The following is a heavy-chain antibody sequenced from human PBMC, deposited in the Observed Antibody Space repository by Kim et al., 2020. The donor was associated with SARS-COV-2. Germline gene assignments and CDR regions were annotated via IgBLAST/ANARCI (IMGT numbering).Heavy chain of an antibody. CDR3: ATGQLQGYYYYYYGMDV. V-gene: IGHV1-24*01. D-gene: IGHD2-2*01. CDR1: GYTLTELS. CDR2: FDPEDGET. J-gene: IGHJ6*02. Sequence: ASVKVSCKVSGYTLTELSMHWVRQAPGKGLEWMGGFDPEDGETIYAQKFQGRVTMTEDTSTDTAYMELSSLRSEDTAVYYCATGQLQGYYYYYYGMDVWGQGTTVTVSS.